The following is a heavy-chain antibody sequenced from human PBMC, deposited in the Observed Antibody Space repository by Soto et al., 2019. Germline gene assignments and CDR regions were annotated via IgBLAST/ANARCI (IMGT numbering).Heavy chain of an antibody. D-gene: IGHD3-22*01. CDR1: GFTFSSYA. CDR3: ARVPVYDSSGYYLAYYGMDV. Sequence: GGSLRLSCAASGFTFSSYAMHWVRQAPGKGLEWVAVIPYDGSNKYYADSVKGRFTISRDNSKNTLYLQMNSLRAEDTAVYYCARVPVYDSSGYYLAYYGMDVWGQGTTVTVSS. J-gene: IGHJ6*02. CDR2: IPYDGSNK. V-gene: IGHV3-30-3*01.